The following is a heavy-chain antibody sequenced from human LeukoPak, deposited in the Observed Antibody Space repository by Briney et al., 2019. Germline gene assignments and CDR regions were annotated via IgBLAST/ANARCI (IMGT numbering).Heavy chain of an antibody. CDR2: ISGSGGST. CDR1: GSTFSSYA. D-gene: IGHD6-19*01. Sequence: GGSLRLSCAASGSTFSSYAMSWVRQAPGKGLEWVSAISGSGGSTYYADSVKGRFTISRDNSKNTLYLQMNSLRAEDTAVYYCAKMGVAVAGTTGFDYWGQGTLVTVSS. J-gene: IGHJ4*02. V-gene: IGHV3-23*01. CDR3: AKMGVAVAGTTGFDY.